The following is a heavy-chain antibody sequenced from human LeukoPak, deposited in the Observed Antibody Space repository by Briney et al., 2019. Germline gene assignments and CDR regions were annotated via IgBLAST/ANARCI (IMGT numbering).Heavy chain of an antibody. V-gene: IGHV3-48*01. CDR2: ISSSSTI. J-gene: IGHJ4*02. CDR3: ARIHIPDIVVVVAANTFDY. Sequence: GGSLRLSCAASGFTFSSYSMNWVRQAPGKGLEWVSYISSSSTIYYADSVKGRFTISRDNAKNPLYLQMNSLRAEDTAVYYCARIHIPDIVVVVAANTFDYWGQGTLVTVSS. D-gene: IGHD2-15*01. CDR1: GFTFSSYS.